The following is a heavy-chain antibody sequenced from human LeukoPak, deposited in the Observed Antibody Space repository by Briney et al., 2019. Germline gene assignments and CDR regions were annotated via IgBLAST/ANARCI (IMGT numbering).Heavy chain of an antibody. V-gene: IGHV3-20*04. D-gene: IGHD3-22*01. J-gene: IGHJ4*02. Sequence: PGGSLRLSCAASGFTFNDYGMSWVRQAPGKGLEWVAGINWNGGSTGYADSVKGRFTISRDNAKNSLYLQMNSVRAEDTALYYCARNFGGGDSSGPYYWGQGTLDTVSS. CDR1: GFTFNDYG. CDR2: INWNGGST. CDR3: ARNFGGGDSSGPYY.